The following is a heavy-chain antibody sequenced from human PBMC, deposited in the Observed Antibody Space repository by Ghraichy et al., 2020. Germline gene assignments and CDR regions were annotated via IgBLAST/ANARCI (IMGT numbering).Heavy chain of an antibody. D-gene: IGHD6-13*01. J-gene: IGHJ1*01. CDR2: GRPGGGGG. V-gene: IGHV1-2*02. CDR3: ARGESSSWRSAEYFQN. Sequence: VGGGAGRGGGWGGGGRPGGGGGKYAQKFRGRVTMTRARSISTDYMEMTSLRSDDTAVYYCARGESSSWRSAEYFQNWGQGTLVTVSS.